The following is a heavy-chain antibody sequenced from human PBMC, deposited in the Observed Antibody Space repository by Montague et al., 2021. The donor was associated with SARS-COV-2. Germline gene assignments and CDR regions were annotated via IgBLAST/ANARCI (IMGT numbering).Heavy chain of an antibody. Sequence: SETLSLTCSVYGGSFSDYYWSWVRQPPGKGLEWIGEITHNTGASYNPSLKSRVSISVDTSKSQFSLRLTSVTAADTAVYFCARQLPSYCSTNKCYPYYFDAWGQGALVTVSS. CDR1: GGSFSDYY. J-gene: IGHJ4*02. CDR3: ARQLPSYCSTNKCYPYYFDA. CDR2: ITHNTGA. D-gene: IGHD2-2*01. V-gene: IGHV4-34*01.